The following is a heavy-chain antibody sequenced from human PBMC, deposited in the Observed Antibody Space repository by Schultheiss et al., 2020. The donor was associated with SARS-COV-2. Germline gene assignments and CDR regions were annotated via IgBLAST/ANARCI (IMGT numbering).Heavy chain of an antibody. Sequence: SETLSLTCAVYGGSFSGYYWSWIRQSPGKGLEYIGEVTHSGSTYYNPSLKSRVTISVDTSKNQFSLKLSSVTAADTAVYYCARDARYGFRGRSERGMDVWGQGTTVTVSS. CDR2: VTHSGST. V-gene: IGHV4-34*01. CDR1: GGSFSGYY. D-gene: IGHD5-24*01. CDR3: ARDARYGFRGRSERGMDV. J-gene: IGHJ6*02.